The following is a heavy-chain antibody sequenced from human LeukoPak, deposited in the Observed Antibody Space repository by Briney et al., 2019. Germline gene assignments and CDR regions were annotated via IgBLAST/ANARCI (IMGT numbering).Heavy chain of an antibody. CDR3: AKDRGAYCSSTSCYLDY. J-gene: IGHJ4*02. V-gene: IGHV3-33*06. CDR2: IWYDGSNK. D-gene: IGHD2-2*01. CDR1: GFTFSSYG. Sequence: GGSLRLSCAASGFTFSSYGMHWVRQAPGKGLEWVAVIWYDGSNKYYADSVEGRFTISRDNSKNTLYLEMNSLRAEDTAVYYCAKDRGAYCSSTSCYLDYWGKGTLVTVSS.